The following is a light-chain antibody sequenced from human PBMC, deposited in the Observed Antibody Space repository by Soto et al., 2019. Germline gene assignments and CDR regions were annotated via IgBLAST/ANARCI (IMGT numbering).Light chain of an antibody. CDR3: QQYGRSRYT. J-gene: IGKJ2*01. CDR1: QSVSSSY. CDR2: GAS. V-gene: IGKV3-20*01. Sequence: EIVLTQSPGTLSSSPGERATLSCRASQSVSSSYLAWYQQKPGQAPRLLIYGASSRATGIPDRFSGSGSGTDFTLTISRLEPEDFAVYYCQQYGRSRYTFGQGTKLEIK.